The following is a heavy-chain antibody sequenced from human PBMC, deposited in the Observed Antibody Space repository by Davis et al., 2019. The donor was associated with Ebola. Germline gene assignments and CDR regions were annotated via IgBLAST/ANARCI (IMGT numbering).Heavy chain of an antibody. CDR1: GASIKSNN. J-gene: IGHJ6*02. Sequence: SETLSLTCTVSGASIKSNNWSWIRQPPGKGLEWIGYIYNVGSTDYNPSLESRVTISFDTSKSQLSLKLTSVTAADTGVYYCAKFTSHWLWSPYGLDVWGRGTTVSVSS. D-gene: IGHD3-3*01. CDR2: IYNVGST. CDR3: AKFTSHWLWSPYGLDV. V-gene: IGHV4-59*13.